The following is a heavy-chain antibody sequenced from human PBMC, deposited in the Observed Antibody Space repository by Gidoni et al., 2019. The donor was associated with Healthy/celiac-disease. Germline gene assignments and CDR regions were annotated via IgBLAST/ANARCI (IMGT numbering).Heavy chain of an antibody. CDR3: ARAHDSGRLYYYGMDV. Sequence: QVQLQESGPGLVKPSETLSLTCTVSGGSISSYYWSWIRQPPGKGLEWIGYIYYSGSTNYNPSLKSRVTISVDTSKNQFSLKLSSVTAADTAVYYCARAHDSGRLYYYGMDVWGQGTTVTVSS. CDR2: IYYSGST. V-gene: IGHV4-59*01. D-gene: IGHD6-19*01. J-gene: IGHJ6*02. CDR1: GGSISSYY.